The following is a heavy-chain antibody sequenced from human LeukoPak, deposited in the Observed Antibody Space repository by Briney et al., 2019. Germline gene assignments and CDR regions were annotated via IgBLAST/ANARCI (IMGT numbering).Heavy chain of an antibody. D-gene: IGHD6-19*01. J-gene: IGHJ4*02. Sequence: GGSLRLSCAASGFTFSRYWMSWVRQVPRKGLEWVSAISGSGGSTYYADSVKGRFTISRDNSKNTLYLQMNSLRAEDTAVYYCAKDRMSSGCFDYWGQGTLVTVSS. CDR2: ISGSGGST. CDR1: GFTFSRYW. V-gene: IGHV3-23*01. CDR3: AKDRMSSGCFDY.